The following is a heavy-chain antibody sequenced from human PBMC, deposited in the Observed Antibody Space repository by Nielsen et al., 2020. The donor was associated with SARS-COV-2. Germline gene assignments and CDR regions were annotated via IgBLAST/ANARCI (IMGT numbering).Heavy chain of an antibody. D-gene: IGHD3-22*01. J-gene: IGHJ4*02. V-gene: IGHV1-24*01. Sequence: ASVKVSCKASGYTFTGYYMHWVRQAPGKGLEWMGGFDPEDGETIYAQKFQGRVTMTEDTSTDTAYMELSSLRSEDTAVYYCATPKYYYDSSGYPPFDYWGQGTLVTVSS. CDR2: FDPEDGET. CDR3: ATPKYYYDSSGYPPFDY. CDR1: GYTFTGYY.